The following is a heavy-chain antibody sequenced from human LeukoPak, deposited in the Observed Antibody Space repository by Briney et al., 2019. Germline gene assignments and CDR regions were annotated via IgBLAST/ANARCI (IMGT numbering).Heavy chain of an antibody. J-gene: IGHJ4*02. CDR1: GGSISSYY. CDR2: IYYSGST. D-gene: IGHD6-13*01. Sequence: SETLSLTCTVSGGSISSYYWSWIRQPPGKGLEWIGCIYYSGSTNYNPSLKSRVTISVDTSKDQFSLKLSSVTAADTAVYYCASSSIAAAGDLDYWGQGTLVTVSS. V-gene: IGHV4-59*08. CDR3: ASSSIAAAGDLDY.